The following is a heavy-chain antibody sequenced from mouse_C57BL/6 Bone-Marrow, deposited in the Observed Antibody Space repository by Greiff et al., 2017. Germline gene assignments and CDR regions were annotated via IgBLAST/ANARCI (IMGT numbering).Heavy chain of an antibody. CDR3: ARDQGSNYERDAMDY. J-gene: IGHJ4*01. D-gene: IGHD2-5*01. V-gene: IGHV5-4*01. CDR1: GFTFSSYA. CDR2: ISDGGSYT. Sequence: EVKLVESGGGLVKPGGSLKLSCAASGFTFSSYAMSWVRQTPEKRLEWVATISDGGSYTYYPDNVKGRFTISRDNAKNNLYLQMSHLKSEDTAMYYCARDQGSNYERDAMDYWGQGTSVTVSS.